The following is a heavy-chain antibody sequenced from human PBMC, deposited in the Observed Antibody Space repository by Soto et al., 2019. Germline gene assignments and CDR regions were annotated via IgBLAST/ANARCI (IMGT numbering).Heavy chain of an antibody. CDR2: IWYDGSNK. CDR3: ARDCSGGSCYRYYYYGMDV. V-gene: IGHV3-33*01. J-gene: IGHJ6*02. CDR1: GFTFRSYG. D-gene: IGHD2-15*01. Sequence: GVSLRLSCAASGFTFRSYGMHWVRQAPGKGLEWVAVIWYDGSNKYYADSVKGRFTISRDNSKNTLYLQMNSLRAEDTAVYYCARDCSGGSCYRYYYYGMDVWGQGTTVTVSS.